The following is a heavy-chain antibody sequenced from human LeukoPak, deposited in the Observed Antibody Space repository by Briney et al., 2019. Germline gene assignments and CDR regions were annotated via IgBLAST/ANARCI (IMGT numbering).Heavy chain of an antibody. CDR2: ISYDGSNK. Sequence: GGSLRLSCAASGFTFSGYPIHWVRQAPGKGLEWVAVISYDGSNKYYADSVKGRFTISRDNAKNTLFLQMNSLGAEDTALYYCARGWNTTPRSGFDIWGLGTMVTVSS. CDR1: GFTFSGYP. V-gene: IGHV3-30-3*01. D-gene: IGHD1/OR15-1a*01. CDR3: ARGWNTTPRSGFDI. J-gene: IGHJ3*02.